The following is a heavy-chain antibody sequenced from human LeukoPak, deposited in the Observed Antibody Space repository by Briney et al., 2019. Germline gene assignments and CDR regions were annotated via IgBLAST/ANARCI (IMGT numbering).Heavy chain of an antibody. J-gene: IGHJ4*02. CDR1: GGSFSGYY. D-gene: IGHD3-10*01. Sequence: ETLSLTCAVYGGSFSGYYWSWVRQAPGRGLEWVSVIYSGGSTYYADSVKGRFTISRDNSKNTLFLQMNSLRAGDTAVYYCARGTVTMVDYWGQGTLVTVSS. V-gene: IGHV3-66*01. CDR3: ARGTVTMVDY. CDR2: IYSGGST.